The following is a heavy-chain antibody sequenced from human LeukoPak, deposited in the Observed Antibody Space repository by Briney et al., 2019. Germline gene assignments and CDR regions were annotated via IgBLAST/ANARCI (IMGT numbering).Heavy chain of an antibody. J-gene: IGHJ6*02. CDR3: AREPHYYGSRSYQFYGMDV. CDR2: INPSGGST. Sequence: ASVKVSCTASGYTFTSYYMHWVRQAPGQGLEWRGIINPSGGSTSYAQKFQGRVTMTMDTSTSTVYMELSSLRSEDTAVYYCAREPHYYGSRSYQFYGMDVWGQGTTVTVS. V-gene: IGHV1-46*01. D-gene: IGHD3-10*01. CDR1: GYTFTSYY.